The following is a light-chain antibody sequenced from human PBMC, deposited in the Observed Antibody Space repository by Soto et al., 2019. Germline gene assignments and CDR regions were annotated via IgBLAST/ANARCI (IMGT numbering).Light chain of an antibody. J-gene: IGKJ2*01. CDR1: QSITTNS. V-gene: IGKV3-20*01. CDR2: GAS. CDR3: LQYVTSPYT. Sequence: EIVLTQSPGTLSLSPGEGATLSCRASQSITTNSLAWYQQKPGQAPRLLIYGASNRATGVPDRVSASGSGTDFTLSFSRLEPEDFAMYYCLQYVTSPYTFGQGTKLSIK.